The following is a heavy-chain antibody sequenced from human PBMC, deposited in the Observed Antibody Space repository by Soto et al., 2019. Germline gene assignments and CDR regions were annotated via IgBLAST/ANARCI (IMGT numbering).Heavy chain of an antibody. Sequence: WETLSLTGTVSGGSVSSGSYYWSWIRQAPGKGLEWIGYIYYSGSTNYNPSLKSRVTISVDTSKNQFSLKLSSVTAADTAVYYCARVSGGYSYGYTPWFDPWGQGTLVTVSS. CDR2: IYYSGST. CDR3: ARVSGGYSYGYTPWFDP. V-gene: IGHV4-61*01. J-gene: IGHJ5*02. D-gene: IGHD5-18*01. CDR1: GGSVSSGSYY.